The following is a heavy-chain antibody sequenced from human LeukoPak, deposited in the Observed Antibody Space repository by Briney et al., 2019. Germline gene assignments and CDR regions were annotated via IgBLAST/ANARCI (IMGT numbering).Heavy chain of an antibody. Sequence: GGSLRLSCAASGFTFSNYWMNWTRQAPGKGLEWVANIKEDGSEEYYVDSVKGRFTISRDNAKNALYLQMSSLRAEDTAVYYCARDNGDYWGQGTLVTVSS. J-gene: IGHJ4*02. CDR1: GFTFSNYW. CDR3: ARDNGDY. CDR2: IKEDGSEE. V-gene: IGHV3-7*01.